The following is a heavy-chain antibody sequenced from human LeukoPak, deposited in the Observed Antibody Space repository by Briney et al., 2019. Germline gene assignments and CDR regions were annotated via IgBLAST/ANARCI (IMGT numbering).Heavy chain of an antibody. Sequence: ASVKVSCTASGYTFTGYYMHWVRQAPGQGLEWMGWINPNSGGTNYAQKFQGWVTMTRDTSICTAYMELSRLRSDDTAVYYCARAQWELPAGDAFDIWGQGTMVTVSS. V-gene: IGHV1-2*04. J-gene: IGHJ3*02. D-gene: IGHD1-26*01. CDR3: ARAQWELPAGDAFDI. CDR2: INPNSGGT. CDR1: GYTFTGYY.